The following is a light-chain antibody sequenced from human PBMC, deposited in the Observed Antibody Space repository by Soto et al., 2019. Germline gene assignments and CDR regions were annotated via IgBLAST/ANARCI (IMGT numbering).Light chain of an antibody. CDR3: QQYKNWPPA. V-gene: IGKV3-15*01. CDR1: QSVSRH. CDR2: GAY. Sequence: EIVMTQSPATLSVSPGEAATLSCRASQSVSRHLAWYQQRPGQSPRLLIYGAYTRATGIPARFSGSGSGTECTLTINGLESEDFAFYWCQQYKNWPPAFGQGTKVDI. J-gene: IGKJ1*01.